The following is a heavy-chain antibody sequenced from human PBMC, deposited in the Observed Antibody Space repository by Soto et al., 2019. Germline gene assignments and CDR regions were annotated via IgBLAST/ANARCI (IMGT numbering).Heavy chain of an antibody. Sequence: QVQLQESGPGLVKPSQTLSLTCTVSGGAISSVGYYWSWIRQHPGKGLEWIGYIYYSGSTYYNPSLKSLVTISVDTSKNQFSMQLSSVTAADTAVYYCASAPLAYCGGDCSVAGTDYWGQGTLVTVSS. CDR3: ASAPLAYCGGDCSVAGTDY. CDR2: IYYSGST. J-gene: IGHJ4*02. CDR1: GGAISSVGYY. D-gene: IGHD2-21*02. V-gene: IGHV4-31*01.